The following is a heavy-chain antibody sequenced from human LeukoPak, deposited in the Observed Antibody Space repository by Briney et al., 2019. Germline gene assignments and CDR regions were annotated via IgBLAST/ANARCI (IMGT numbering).Heavy chain of an antibody. V-gene: IGHV1-8*02. CDR3: ARGYKPGYSSGWSIFDY. J-gene: IGHJ4*02. D-gene: IGHD6-19*01. CDR2: MNPNSGNT. CDR1: GYTFTGYY. Sequence: ASVKVSCKASGYTFTGYYMHWVRQATGQGLEWMGWMNPNSGNTGYAQKFQGRVTMTRNTSISTAYMELSSLRSEDTAVYYCARGYKPGYSSGWSIFDYWGQGTLVTVSS.